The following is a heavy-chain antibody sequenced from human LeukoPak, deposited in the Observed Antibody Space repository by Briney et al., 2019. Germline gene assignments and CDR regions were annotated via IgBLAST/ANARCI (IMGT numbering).Heavy chain of an antibody. V-gene: IGHV4-31*03. CDR1: GGSVSSGDYC. CDR3: ARDGSGYSGSFDF. Sequence: PSETLSLTCTVSGGSVSSGDYCWSWIRQHPEKGLEWLGFICFSGSTYYNASLKSRVTISVDTSKNQFSLMLTSVTAADTAVYYCARDGSGYSGSFDFWGQGTLVTVSS. J-gene: IGHJ4*02. CDR2: ICFSGST. D-gene: IGHD3-3*01.